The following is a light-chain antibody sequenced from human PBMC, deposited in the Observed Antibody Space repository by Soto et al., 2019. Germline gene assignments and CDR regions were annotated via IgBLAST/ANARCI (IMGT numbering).Light chain of an antibody. CDR2: GAS. J-gene: IGKJ5*01. Sequence: EIVLTQSPGTLSLSPGERATLSCRASQSVSSTYLAWYQQKPGQAPRLLIYGASGRATGIPDRFSGSGSGTDFTLTISRLEPEDFAVYYCQQYGSSITFGQGKRLEFK. V-gene: IGKV3-20*01. CDR3: QQYGSSIT. CDR1: QSVSSTY.